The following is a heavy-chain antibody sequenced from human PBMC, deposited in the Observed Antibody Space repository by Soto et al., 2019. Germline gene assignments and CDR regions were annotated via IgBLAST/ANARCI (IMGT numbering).Heavy chain of an antibody. CDR2: IYASGST. CDR1: GGSISRSGYF. Sequence: QVQLQESGPGLVKPSQTLSLTCTVSGGSISRSGYFWSWIRQHPGKGLEWFGYIYASGSTYYNPSLKSRFSLSVDTSKNQFSLNLTSVTAADTAMYYCARSSRSYFDYWGQGTLVTVSS. J-gene: IGHJ4*02. CDR3: ARSSRSYFDY. V-gene: IGHV4-31*03.